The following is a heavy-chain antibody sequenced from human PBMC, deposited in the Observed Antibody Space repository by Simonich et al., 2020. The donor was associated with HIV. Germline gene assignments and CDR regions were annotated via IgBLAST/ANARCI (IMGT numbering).Heavy chain of an antibody. CDR2: IRSKANSYAT. CDR1: GFTFSASP. J-gene: IGHJ6*03. Sequence: EYGGGLFQPGGSLKPSCAASGFTFSASPMHWVRQASGKGLEWFGRIRSKANSYATEYAASVKGRFTISRDDSKNTAYLQMNSLKTEDTAVYYCTSSSGTYYYYYFYMDVWGKGTTVTVSS. V-gene: IGHV3-73*02. CDR3: TSSSGTYYYYYFYMDV. D-gene: IGHD1-26*01.